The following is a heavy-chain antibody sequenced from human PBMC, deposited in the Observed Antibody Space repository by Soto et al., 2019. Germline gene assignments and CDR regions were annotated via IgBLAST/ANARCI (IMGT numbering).Heavy chain of an antibody. Sequence: EVQLVESGGGLVQPGGSLKVACAASGFIFSDSPIHWVRQASGKGLEWVGRIRSKANSYATAYAASVKGRFTVSRDDSENTAYLHMNSLKMEDTAVYYCTRRTEAAAGGGGYFDLWGRGTLVTVSS. D-gene: IGHD6-13*01. CDR2: IRSKANSYAT. J-gene: IGHJ2*01. V-gene: IGHV3-73*02. CDR1: GFIFSDSP. CDR3: TRRTEAAAGGGGYFDL.